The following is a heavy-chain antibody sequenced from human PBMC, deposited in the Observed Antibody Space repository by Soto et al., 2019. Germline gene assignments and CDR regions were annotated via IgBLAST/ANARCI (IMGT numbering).Heavy chain of an antibody. D-gene: IGHD3-10*01. Sequence: QVQLVQSGPEVKKPGASVKVSCKASGYTLTNYGITWVRQAPGQGLEWMGWISPQNGNTNYAQKFQGRVTLTTDKSTSTIDMELGSLRSDDTAVYYCARDLRIRGVFGYWGQGTLVTVSS. J-gene: IGHJ4*02. V-gene: IGHV1-18*01. CDR3: ARDLRIRGVFGY. CDR2: ISPQNGNT. CDR1: GYTLTNYG.